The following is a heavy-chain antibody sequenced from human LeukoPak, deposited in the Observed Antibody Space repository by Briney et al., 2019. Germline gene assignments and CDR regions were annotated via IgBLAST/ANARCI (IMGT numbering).Heavy chain of an antibody. CDR1: GFTSSNYA. D-gene: IGHD5-12*01. V-gene: IGHV3-64*01. CDR2: ISTNGGST. J-gene: IGHJ4*02. Sequence: GGSLRLSCAASGFTSSNYALHWVRQAPGKGLEYVSSISTNGGSTYYANSVKGRFTISRDNSKNTLFLQLRSLRAEDMAVYYCAVAYGGYDWVGGSDYWGQGTLVTVSS. CDR3: AVAYGGYDWVGGSDY.